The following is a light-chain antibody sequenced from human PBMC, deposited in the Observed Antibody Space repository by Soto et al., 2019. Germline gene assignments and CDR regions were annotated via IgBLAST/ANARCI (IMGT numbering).Light chain of an antibody. CDR2: WAS. Sequence: DIVMTQSPDSLAVSLGERATINCKSSQSVLYSSTNKNSLTWYQQKPGQPPKLLIYWASTRESGVPDRFSGSGSGTDFTLTISSLQAEDVAVYYCQQYYRTPWTFGQGTRVEIK. CDR3: QQYYRTPWT. V-gene: IGKV4-1*01. CDR1: QSVLYSSTNKNS. J-gene: IGKJ1*01.